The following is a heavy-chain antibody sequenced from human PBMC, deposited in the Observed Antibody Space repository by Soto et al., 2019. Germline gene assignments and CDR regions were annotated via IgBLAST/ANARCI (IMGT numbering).Heavy chain of an antibody. J-gene: IGHJ4*02. CDR1: GGSISSGGYY. D-gene: IGHD3-3*01. CDR3: ASRRGRYYDLDY. Sequence: SETLSLTCTVSGGSISSGGYYWSWIRQHPGKGLEWIGYIYYSGSTYYNPSLKSRVTISVDTSKNQFSLKLSSVTAADTAAYYCASRRGRYYDLDYWGQGTLVTVSS. V-gene: IGHV4-31*03. CDR2: IYYSGST.